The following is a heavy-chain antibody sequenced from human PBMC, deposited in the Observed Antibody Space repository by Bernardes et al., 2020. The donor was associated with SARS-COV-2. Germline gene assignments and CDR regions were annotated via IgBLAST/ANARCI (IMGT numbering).Heavy chain of an antibody. Sequence: SETLSLTCSVSGVSISGHYWGWIRQPPGKGLELIGYLGHLHSSGTAKYSPSLRSRVTISVDTSKNQFSLELRSVTTADTAVYYCARGSIALADRGYFDFWGQGGLVTVSS. J-gene: IGHJ4*02. D-gene: IGHD6-6*01. CDR1: GVSISGHY. CDR2: LGHLHSSGTA. V-gene: IGHV4-59*11. CDR3: ARGSIALADRGYFDF.